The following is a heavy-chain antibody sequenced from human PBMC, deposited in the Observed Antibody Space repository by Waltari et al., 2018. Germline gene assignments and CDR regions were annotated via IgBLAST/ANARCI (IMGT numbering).Heavy chain of an antibody. CDR2: ISSSSSYI. V-gene: IGHV3-21*01. CDR3: ARVSGSYYGLDY. J-gene: IGHJ4*02. D-gene: IGHD1-26*01. CDR1: GFTFSSYS. Sequence: EVQLVESGGGLVKPGGSLRLSCAASGFTFSSYSMNWVRQAPGKGLEWVSSISSSSSYIYYADSVKGRFTISRDNAKNSLYLQMNSLRAEDTAVYYCARVSGSYYGLDYWGQGTLVTVSS.